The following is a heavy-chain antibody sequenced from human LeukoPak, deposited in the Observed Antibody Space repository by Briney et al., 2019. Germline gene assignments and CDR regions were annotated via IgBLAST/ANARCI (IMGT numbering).Heavy chain of an antibody. D-gene: IGHD4-17*01. Sequence: GGSLRLSCAASGFTFSSYSMNWVRQAPGKGLEWVSYISSSSSTIYYADSVKGRFTISRDNAKNSLYLQMNSLRAEDTAVYYCVRGSYGAYDYWGQGSLVTVSS. CDR1: GFTFSSYS. J-gene: IGHJ4*02. V-gene: IGHV3-48*01. CDR3: VRGSYGAYDY. CDR2: ISSSSSTI.